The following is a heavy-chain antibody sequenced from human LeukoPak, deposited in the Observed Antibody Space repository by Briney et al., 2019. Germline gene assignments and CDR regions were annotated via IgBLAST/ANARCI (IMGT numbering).Heavy chain of an antibody. CDR1: GGSFSGYY. J-gene: IGHJ4*02. Sequence: SETLSLTCAVYGGSFSGYYWSWIRQPPGKGLEWIGEINHSGSTNYNPSLKSRVTISVDTSKNQFSLKLSSVTAADTAVYYCARGNWGPGMIVVVKPFDYWGQGTLVTVSS. CDR2: INHSGST. V-gene: IGHV4-34*01. D-gene: IGHD3-22*01. CDR3: ARGNWGPGMIVVVKPFDY.